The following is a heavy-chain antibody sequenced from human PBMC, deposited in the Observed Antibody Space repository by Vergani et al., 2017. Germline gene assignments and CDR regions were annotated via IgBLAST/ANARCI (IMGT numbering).Heavy chain of an antibody. CDR1: GFTFTAHG. J-gene: IGHJ4*02. Sequence: EVQLLESGGGLVQPGGSLRLSCAASGFTFTAHGLNWVRQAPGKGLEWVSGISGQNFRTHYADSVKGRFTISRDDTKNTVYLQINSLRAEDTAFYYCATIGYRRWGYYFDYWGQGILVTVSS. V-gene: IGHV3-23*01. CDR3: ATIGYRRWGYYFDY. D-gene: IGHD2-2*02. CDR2: ISGQNFRT.